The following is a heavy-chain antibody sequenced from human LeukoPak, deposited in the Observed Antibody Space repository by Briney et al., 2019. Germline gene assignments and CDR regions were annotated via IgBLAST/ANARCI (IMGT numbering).Heavy chain of an antibody. CDR2: IYTSGST. Sequence: SETLSLTCTVSGGSISSYYWSWIRQPAGKGLEWIGRIYTSGSTNYNPSLKSRVTMSVDTSKNQFSLKLSSVTAADMAVYYCARGRIRELLMPLRLKPEYYFDYWGQGIPVTVSS. D-gene: IGHD3-10*01. J-gene: IGHJ4*02. CDR1: GGSISSYY. CDR3: ARGRIRELLMPLRLKPEYYFDY. V-gene: IGHV4-4*07.